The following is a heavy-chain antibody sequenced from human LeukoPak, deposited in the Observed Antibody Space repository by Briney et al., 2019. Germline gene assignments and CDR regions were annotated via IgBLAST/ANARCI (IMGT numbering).Heavy chain of an antibody. CDR3: ARDPVEWELLLDY. D-gene: IGHD1-26*01. Sequence: GGSLRLPCVASGFTFSNYWLGWVRQDPGNRPEGVANMNIDGSEKYYADAVKGRFSSSRDNARNSVYLQMASLRVEDTAVYYCARDPVEWELLLDYWGQGTLVTVSS. CDR2: MNIDGSEK. CDR1: GFTFSNYW. V-gene: IGHV3-7*01. J-gene: IGHJ4*02.